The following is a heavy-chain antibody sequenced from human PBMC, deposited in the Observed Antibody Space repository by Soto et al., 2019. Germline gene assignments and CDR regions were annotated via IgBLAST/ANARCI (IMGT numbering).Heavy chain of an antibody. CDR1: GGSINSGGYY. CDR2: IYNSGST. CDR3: ARGITMVRGVIHTPYFDY. D-gene: IGHD3-10*01. V-gene: IGHV4-31*03. J-gene: IGHJ4*02. Sequence: QVQLQESGPGLVKPSQTLSLTCTVSGGSINSGGYYWSWIRQHPGKGLEWIGYIYNSGSTYYNPSIKSGVTLSVDTSKNQFSLKLSSVTAADTAVYCCARGITMVRGVIHTPYFDYWGQGTLVTVSS.